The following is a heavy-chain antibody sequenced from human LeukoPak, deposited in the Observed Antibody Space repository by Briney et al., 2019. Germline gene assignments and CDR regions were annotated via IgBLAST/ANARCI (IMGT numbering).Heavy chain of an antibody. J-gene: IGHJ4*02. CDR3: ASQLSYSSGWSGY. CDR1: GYSISSGYY. CDR2: IYQSGST. Sequence: SETLSLTCSVSGYSISSGYYWGWIRQPPGEGLEWIGSIYQSGSTYYNPSLKSRVTISVDTSKNQFSLKLSSVTAADTAVYYCASQLSYSSGWSGYWGQGTLVTVSS. D-gene: IGHD6-19*01. V-gene: IGHV4-38-2*02.